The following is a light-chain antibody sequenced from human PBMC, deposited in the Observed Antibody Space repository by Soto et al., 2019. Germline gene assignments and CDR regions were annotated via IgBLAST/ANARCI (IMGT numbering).Light chain of an antibody. Sequence: EIVSTQSPATLSLSPGERATLSCRASQSVSSSYLAWYQQKPGQVPGLLVYGSSIWATCIPDWFSGSGSGTDFTCTISSLEPEDLAVYYCQQYGRSPLSFGGGTKVEIK. V-gene: IGKV3-20*01. CDR2: GSS. CDR1: QSVSSSY. J-gene: IGKJ4*01. CDR3: QQYGRSPLS.